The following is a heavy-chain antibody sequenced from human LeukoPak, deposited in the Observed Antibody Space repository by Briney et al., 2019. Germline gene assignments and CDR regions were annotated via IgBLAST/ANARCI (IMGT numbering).Heavy chain of an antibody. CDR1: GFTFSSYA. V-gene: IGHV3-23*01. CDR2: ISGSGFHT. Sequence: GGSLRLSCAASGFTFSSYAMSWVRQAPGKGLEWVSGISGSGFHTYFADSVKGRFTISRDNSKNTLYLQMNSLRAEDTAVYYCAKGPWLAYPYYFDYWGQGTLVTVSS. J-gene: IGHJ4*02. D-gene: IGHD6-19*01. CDR3: AKGPWLAYPYYFDY.